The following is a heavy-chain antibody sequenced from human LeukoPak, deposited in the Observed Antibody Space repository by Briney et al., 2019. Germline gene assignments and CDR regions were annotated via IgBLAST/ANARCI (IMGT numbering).Heavy chain of an antibody. CDR2: IYSGGST. CDR3: AGVSSSWLRGFDY. D-gene: IGHD6-13*01. V-gene: IGHV3-53*01. Sequence: GGSLRLSCAASGFTVSSNYMSWVRQAPGKGLEWVSVIYSGGSTYYADSVKGRFTISRVNSKNTLYLQMNSLRAEDTAVYYCAGVSSSWLRGFDYWGQGTLVTVSS. CDR1: GFTVSSNY. J-gene: IGHJ4*02.